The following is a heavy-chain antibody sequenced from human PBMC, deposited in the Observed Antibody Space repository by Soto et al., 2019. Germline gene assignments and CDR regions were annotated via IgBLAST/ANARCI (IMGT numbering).Heavy chain of an antibody. D-gene: IGHD6-13*01. CDR3: VRGASSLPGFY. CDR1: GYTFTSYG. CDR2: ISAYNGDT. J-gene: IGHJ4*02. Sequence: QVQLVQSGPEVKKPGASVNVSCKASGYTFTSYGVTWVRQAPGQGLEWMGWISAYNGDTEYAQKLQDRVIMTTDTSTRPAYMELTSLTSDDTAVYYCVRGASSLPGFYWGQGTLVTVSS. V-gene: IGHV1-18*01.